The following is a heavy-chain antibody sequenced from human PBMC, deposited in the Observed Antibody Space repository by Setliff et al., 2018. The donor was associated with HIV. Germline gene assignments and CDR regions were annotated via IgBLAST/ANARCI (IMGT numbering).Heavy chain of an antibody. J-gene: IGHJ5*02. CDR2: ISYSGST. D-gene: IGHD2-21*01. CDR3: ARGVARQVVIDRWFDP. Sequence: SETLSLTCAVCGGSFSDFYWSWIRQPPGKGLEWIGEISYSGSTVYNPSLKSRVTMSVDASKNLVSLNLNSVTAADTAIYYCARGVARQVVIDRWFDPWGQGTPVTVSS. CDR1: GGSFSDFY. V-gene: IGHV4-34*01.